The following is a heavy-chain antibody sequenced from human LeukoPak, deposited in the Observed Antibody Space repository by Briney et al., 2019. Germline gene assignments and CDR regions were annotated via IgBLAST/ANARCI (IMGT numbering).Heavy chain of an antibody. CDR2: IYFSGGT. D-gene: IGHD6-13*01. CDR1: GGSISSYY. Sequence: PSETLSLTCTVSGGSISSYYWSWIRQRPGEGLERIWDIYFSGGTNYNPSLKSRVTISVDTSKNKFSLKLSSVTAADTAVYYCARTAAGTFGDYNYGIDVWGQGTTVTVSS. J-gene: IGHJ6*02. V-gene: IGHV4-59*01. CDR3: ARTAAGTFGDYNYGIDV.